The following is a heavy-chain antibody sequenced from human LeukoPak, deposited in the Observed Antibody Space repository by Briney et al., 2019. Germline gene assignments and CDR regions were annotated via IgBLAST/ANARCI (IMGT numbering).Heavy chain of an antibody. V-gene: IGHV1-2*02. J-gene: IGHJ5*02. Sequence: ASVKVSCKASGYTFTGYYMHWVRQAPGQGLEWMGWINPNSGGTNYAQNFQGRVTMTRDTSISTAYMELSRLRSDDAAVYYCARYGSGGEPFLTWGQGTLVTVSS. D-gene: IGHD3-10*01. CDR3: ARYGSGGEPFLT. CDR1: GYTFTGYY. CDR2: INPNSGGT.